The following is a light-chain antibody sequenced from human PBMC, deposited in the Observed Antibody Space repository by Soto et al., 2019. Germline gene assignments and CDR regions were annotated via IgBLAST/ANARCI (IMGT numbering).Light chain of an antibody. J-gene: IGKJ1*01. V-gene: IGKV2-24*01. CDR1: QGLVYSDGDTY. CDR2: KIS. Sequence: DIVMTQTPLSSPVTLGQPASISCRSSQGLVYSDGDTYLSWLHQRPGQPPRLLLYKISNRFSGVPDRFSGRGAGTDFTLKISRVEAEDVGVYYCMQAAQFPWTFGQGTKVEIK. CDR3: MQAAQFPWT.